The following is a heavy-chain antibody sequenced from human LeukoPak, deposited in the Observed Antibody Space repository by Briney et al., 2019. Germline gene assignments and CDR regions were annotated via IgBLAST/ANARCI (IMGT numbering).Heavy chain of an antibody. J-gene: IGHJ4*02. V-gene: IGHV3-23*01. CDR2: ISSNGGNT. CDR3: AKRACTNEFDY. CDR1: GFTFSSYA. D-gene: IGHD1-1*01. Sequence: GGSLRLSCAASGFTFSSYAMYWVRQAPGKGLDWVSAISSNGGNTFYADSVKGRFTTSRDNSKNTVYLQMNSLRADDTAIHYCAKRACTNEFDYWGQGTLVTVSS.